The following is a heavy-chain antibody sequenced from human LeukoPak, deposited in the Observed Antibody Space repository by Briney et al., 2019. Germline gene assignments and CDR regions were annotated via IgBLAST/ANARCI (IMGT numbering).Heavy chain of an antibody. Sequence: GASVKVSCKASGYTFTGYYMHWVRQAPGQGLEWMGWINPNSGGTNYAQKFQGRVTMTRDTSISTAYMELSRLRSDDTAVYYCAREVGKQDSSGYYPQLLNFDYWGQGTLVTVSS. CDR1: GYTFTGYY. D-gene: IGHD3-22*01. V-gene: IGHV1-2*02. CDR3: AREVGKQDSSGYYPQLLNFDY. CDR2: INPNSGGT. J-gene: IGHJ4*02.